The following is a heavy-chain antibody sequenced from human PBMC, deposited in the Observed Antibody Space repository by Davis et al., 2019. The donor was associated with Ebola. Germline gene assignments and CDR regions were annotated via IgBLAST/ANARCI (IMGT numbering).Heavy chain of an antibody. Sequence: ASVKVSCKASGYTFTSYYMHWVRQAPGQGLEWMGIINPSGGSTSYAQKFQGRVTMTRNTSISTAYMELSSLRSEDTAVYYCARGFGMATTPDPWGQGTLVTVSS. CDR3: ARGFGMATTPDP. D-gene: IGHD5-24*01. V-gene: IGHV1-46*01. CDR2: INPSGGST. J-gene: IGHJ5*02. CDR1: GYTFTSYY.